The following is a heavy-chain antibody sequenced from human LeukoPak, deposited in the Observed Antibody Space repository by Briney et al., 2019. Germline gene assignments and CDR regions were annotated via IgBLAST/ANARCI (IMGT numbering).Heavy chain of an antibody. Sequence: SVKVSCKASGGTFSSYAISWVRQAPGQGLEWMGGIIPIFGTANYAQKFQGRVTITADESTSTAYMELSSLRSEDTAVYYCATDIVVVPAAVPEYFQHWGQGTPVTVSS. J-gene: IGHJ1*01. CDR2: IIPIFGTA. CDR3: ATDIVVVPAAVPEYFQH. D-gene: IGHD2-2*01. V-gene: IGHV1-69*13. CDR1: GGTFSSYA.